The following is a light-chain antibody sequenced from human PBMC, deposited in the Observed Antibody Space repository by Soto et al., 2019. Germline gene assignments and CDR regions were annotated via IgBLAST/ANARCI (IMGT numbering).Light chain of an antibody. J-gene: IGKJ4*01. CDR1: QSFNSIY. Sequence: EIVLTQSPGTLSLSPGERATLSCRASQSFNSIYLAWYQQTPGQAPRLLIYGTSNRAAGVPNRFRGAGSGTDFTLTISRLEPEDFAVYYCQQFGGSFSFGGGTKVDIK. CDR3: QQFGGSFS. CDR2: GTS. V-gene: IGKV3-20*01.